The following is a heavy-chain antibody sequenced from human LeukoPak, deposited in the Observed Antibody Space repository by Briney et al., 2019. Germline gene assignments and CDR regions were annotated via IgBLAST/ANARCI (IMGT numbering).Heavy chain of an antibody. CDR2: IYHSGST. D-gene: IGHD6-13*01. Sequence: SETLSLTCTVSGYSISSGYYWGWIRQPPGKGLEWIGSIYHSGSTYYNPSLKSRVTISVDTSKNQFSLKLSSETAADTAVYYCARDSGIAAAGQFDPWGQGTLVTVSS. J-gene: IGHJ5*02. CDR1: GYSISSGYY. CDR3: ARDSGIAAAGQFDP. V-gene: IGHV4-38-2*02.